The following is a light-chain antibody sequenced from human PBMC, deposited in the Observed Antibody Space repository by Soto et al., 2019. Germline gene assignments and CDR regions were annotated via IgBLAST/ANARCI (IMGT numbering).Light chain of an antibody. CDR2: AAS. V-gene: IGKV1-27*01. Sequence: DIQMTQSPSSLSLSVGDRVTITCRASQGISSYLAWYQQKPGKVPKVLIYAASTLHSGVPSRFSGSGSGTEFTLTISNVQPEDVAAYYCQNYYSAPETFGQGTKVEIK. J-gene: IGKJ1*01. CDR1: QGISSY. CDR3: QNYYSAPET.